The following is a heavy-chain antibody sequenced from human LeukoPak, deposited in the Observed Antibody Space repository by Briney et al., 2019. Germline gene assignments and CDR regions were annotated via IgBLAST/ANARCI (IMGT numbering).Heavy chain of an antibody. J-gene: IGHJ2*01. CDR2: IYDGGST. Sequence: PGGSLRLSCAASGVTVSIRYMSWVRQAPGKGLEWVSVIYDGGSTYSADSVQGRFTISRDNSKNTVSLQMNSLRPEDTAVYYCASSGVGTNWYFDLWGRGTLVTVSS. V-gene: IGHV3-66*01. D-gene: IGHD1-14*01. CDR1: GVTVSIRY. CDR3: ASSGVGTNWYFDL.